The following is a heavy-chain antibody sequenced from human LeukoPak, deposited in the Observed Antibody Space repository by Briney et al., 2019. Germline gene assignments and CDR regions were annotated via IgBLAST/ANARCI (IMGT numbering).Heavy chain of an antibody. J-gene: IGHJ6*02. CDR2: IWYDGSNK. Sequence: GGSLRLSCAASGFTFSSYGMHWVRQAPGKGLEWVAVIWYDGSNKYYTDSVKGRFTISRDNSKNTLYLQMNSLRAEDTAVYYCARDLGSSSGYGMDAWGQGTTVTVSS. D-gene: IGHD6-6*01. V-gene: IGHV3-33*01. CDR3: ARDLGSSSGYGMDA. CDR1: GFTFSSYG.